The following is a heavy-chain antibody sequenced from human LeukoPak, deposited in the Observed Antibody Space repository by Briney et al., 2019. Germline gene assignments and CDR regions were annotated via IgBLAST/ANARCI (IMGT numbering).Heavy chain of an antibody. D-gene: IGHD6-13*01. CDR2: INDRGST. J-gene: IGHJ6*02. CDR1: GDSVRSYY. V-gene: IGHV4-59*02. CDR3: VRDSRYGSGWFEDGLDF. Sequence: PSEILSLTCTVSGDSVRSYYWSWIRQPPGQGLEWLGHINDRGSTNYNPSLQGRVTISIDTSKNQFSLKVNSVTAADTAVYYCVRDSRYGSGWFEDGLDFWGQGTMVTVSS.